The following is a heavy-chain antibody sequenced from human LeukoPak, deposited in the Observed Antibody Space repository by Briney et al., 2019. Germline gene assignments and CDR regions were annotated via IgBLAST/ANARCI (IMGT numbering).Heavy chain of an antibody. CDR2: INPSGGGT. J-gene: IGHJ5*02. D-gene: IGHD2-2*01. Sequence: ASVKVSCKASGYTFTSYYMHWVRQAPGQGLEWMGIINPSGGGTSYAQKFQGRVTMTRDTSTSTVYMELSSLRSEDTAVYYCARGYCSSTSCYRWRAWFDPWGQGTLVTVSS. CDR1: GYTFTSYY. CDR3: ARGYCSSTSCYRWRAWFDP. V-gene: IGHV1-46*01.